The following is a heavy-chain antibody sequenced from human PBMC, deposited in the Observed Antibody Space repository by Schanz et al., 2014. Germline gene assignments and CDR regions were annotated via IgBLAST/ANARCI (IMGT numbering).Heavy chain of an antibody. D-gene: IGHD1-1*01. CDR3: ARDGVAATTDFEY. Sequence: EVQLVESGGGLIQPGGSLRLSCTASGFSFDSYMNWVRQSPGKGLEWVAFLSFDSRHIYYADSVKGRFTISRDNAKSSLHLQMNSLRADDTAVYYCARDGVAATTDFEYWGQGALVTVSS. CDR1: GFSFDSY. CDR2: LSFDSRHI. V-gene: IGHV3-21*06. J-gene: IGHJ4*02.